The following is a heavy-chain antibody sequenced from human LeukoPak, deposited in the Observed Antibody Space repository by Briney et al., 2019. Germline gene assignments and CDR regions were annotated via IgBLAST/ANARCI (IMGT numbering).Heavy chain of an antibody. CDR2: ISSGSTYI. CDR1: GFTFSTYW. CDR3: TRDGGFSYGAYFDY. J-gene: IGHJ4*02. V-gene: IGHV3-21*01. Sequence: GGSLRLSCAASGFTFSTYWMHWVRQAPGKGLEWVSSISSGSTYIYYADSVKGRFTISRDNAKNSLYLQMNSLRGEDTAVYYCTRDGGFSYGAYFDYWGQGTLVTVSS. D-gene: IGHD5-18*01.